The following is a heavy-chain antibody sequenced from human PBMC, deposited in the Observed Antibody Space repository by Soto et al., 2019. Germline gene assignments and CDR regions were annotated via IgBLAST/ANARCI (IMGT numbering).Heavy chain of an antibody. J-gene: IGHJ6*02. V-gene: IGHV1-3*01. D-gene: IGHD6-19*01. CDR2: INAGNGNT. CDR3: ARARGGWLVNHYYYGMDV. Sequence: ASVKVSCKASGYTFTSYAMHWVRQAPGQRLEWMGWINAGNGNTKYSQKFQGRVTITRDTSASTAYMELSSLRSEDTAVYYCARARGGWLVNHYYYGMDVWGQGTTVTV. CDR1: GYTFTSYA.